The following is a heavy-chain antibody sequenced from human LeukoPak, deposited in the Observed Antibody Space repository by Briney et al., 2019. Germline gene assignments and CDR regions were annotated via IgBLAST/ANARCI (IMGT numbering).Heavy chain of an antibody. Sequence: SQTLSLTCAVSGGSISSGGYSWSWIRQPPGKGLEWIGYIYHSGSTYYNPSLKSRVTISVDRSKNQFSLKLSSVTAADTAAYYCARGRAAAGYYGMDVWGKGTTVTVSS. CDR2: IYHSGST. CDR3: ARGRAAAGYYGMDV. CDR1: GGSISSGGYS. J-gene: IGHJ6*04. V-gene: IGHV4-30-2*01. D-gene: IGHD6-13*01.